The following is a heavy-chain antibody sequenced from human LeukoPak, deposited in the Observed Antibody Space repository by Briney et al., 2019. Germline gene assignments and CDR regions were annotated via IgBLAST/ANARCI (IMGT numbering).Heavy chain of an antibody. V-gene: IGHV4-31*03. Sequence: PSQTLSLTCTVSGGSISSGGYYWSWIRQHPGKGLEWIGYIYYSGSTYYNPSLKSRVTISVDTSKNQFSLKLSSVTAAATAVYYCARADYYDSSGYYSFEYFQHWGQGTLVTVSS. CDR2: IYYSGST. D-gene: IGHD3-22*01. CDR1: GGSISSGGYY. J-gene: IGHJ1*01. CDR3: ARADYYDSSGYYSFEYFQH.